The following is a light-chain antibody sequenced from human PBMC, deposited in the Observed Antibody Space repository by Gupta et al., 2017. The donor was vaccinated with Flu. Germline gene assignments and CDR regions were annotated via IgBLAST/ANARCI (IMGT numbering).Light chain of an antibody. CDR2: DAS. V-gene: IGKV1-33*01. CDR1: QDINDY. J-gene: IGKJ4*01. Sequence: DIQMTQSPSSLSASVGDRVTITCQASQDINDYLNWYQQKPGKAPELLIYDASILETGVPSRFSGGGSGTDFTFTISSLQPEDAATYYCQQFDNVFVTFGGGTKVEIK. CDR3: QQFDNVFVT.